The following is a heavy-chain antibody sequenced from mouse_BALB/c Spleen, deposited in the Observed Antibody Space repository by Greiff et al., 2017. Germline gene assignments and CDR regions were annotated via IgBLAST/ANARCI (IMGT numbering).Heavy chain of an antibody. CDR3: ARGDYYGRYFDV. D-gene: IGHD1-2*01. Sequence: EVQRVESGGGLVKPGGSLKLSCAASGFTFSSYAMSWVRQTPEKRLEWVASISSGGSTYYPDSVKGRFTISRDNARNILYLQMSSLRSEDTAMYYCARGDYYGRYFDVWGAGTTVTVSS. CDR2: ISSGGST. V-gene: IGHV5-6-5*01. CDR1: GFTFSSYA. J-gene: IGHJ1*01.